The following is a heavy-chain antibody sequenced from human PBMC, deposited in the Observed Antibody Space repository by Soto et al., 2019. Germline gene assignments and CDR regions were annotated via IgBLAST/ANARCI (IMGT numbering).Heavy chain of an antibody. CDR2: ISGSGGST. V-gene: IGHV3-23*01. CDR1: GFTFSSYA. D-gene: IGHD6-13*01. CDR3: AKDHRSSSWYGSPYYFDY. J-gene: IGHJ4*02. Sequence: GGSLRLSCAASGFTFSSYAMSWVRQAPGKGLEWVSAISGSGGSTYYADSVKGRFTISRDNSKNTLYLQMNSLRAEDTAVYYCAKDHRSSSWYGSPYYFDYWGQGTLVTVSS.